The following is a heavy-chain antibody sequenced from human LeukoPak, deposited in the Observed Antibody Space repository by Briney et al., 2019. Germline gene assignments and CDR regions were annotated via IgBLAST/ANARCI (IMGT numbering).Heavy chain of an antibody. CDR3: ARSRRWLRFTYGMDV. Sequence: SETLSLTCAVYGGSFSGYYWSWIRQPPGKGLGWIGEINHSGSTNYNPSLKSRVTISVDTSKNQFSLKLSSVTAADTAVYYCARSRRWLRFTYGMDVWGQGTTVTVSS. V-gene: IGHV4-34*01. D-gene: IGHD5-12*01. J-gene: IGHJ6*02. CDR2: INHSGST. CDR1: GGSFSGYY.